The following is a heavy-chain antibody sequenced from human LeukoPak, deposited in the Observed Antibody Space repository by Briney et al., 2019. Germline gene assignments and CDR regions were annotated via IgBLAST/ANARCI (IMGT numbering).Heavy chain of an antibody. Sequence: PGGSLRLSCAASGFSFSIYWMSWVRQAPGRGLEWVANIKPDGSEKNYVDSVKGRFTISRGNAKNSLFLQMNSLTAEDTAVYYCVRNWNLDSWGQGTLVTVSS. CDR2: IKPDGSEK. CDR3: VRNWNLDS. J-gene: IGHJ4*02. V-gene: IGHV3-7*01. D-gene: IGHD1-1*01. CDR1: GFSFSIYW.